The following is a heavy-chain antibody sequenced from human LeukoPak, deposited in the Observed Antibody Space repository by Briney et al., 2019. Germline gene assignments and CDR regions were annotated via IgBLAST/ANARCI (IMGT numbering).Heavy chain of an antibody. CDR3: ARGGGEPYYYYYYMDV. Sequence: PSETLSLTCTVSGGSISSYYWSWIRQPPGKGLEWIGYIYYSGSTNYNPSLKSRVTISVDTSKNQFSLKLSSVTAADTAVYYCARGGGEPYYYYYYMDVWGKGTTVTVSS. V-gene: IGHV4-59*08. CDR2: IYYSGST. J-gene: IGHJ6*03. D-gene: IGHD3-10*01. CDR1: GGSISSYY.